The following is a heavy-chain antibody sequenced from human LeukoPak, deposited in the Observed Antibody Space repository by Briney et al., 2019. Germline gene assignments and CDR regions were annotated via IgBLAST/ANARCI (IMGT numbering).Heavy chain of an antibody. CDR3: AKDPYCSSTSCYGRSWFDP. CDR2: ISYDGSNK. Sequence: GRSLRLSCAASGFTFCSYGMHWVRQAPGKGLEWVAVISYDGSNKYYADSVKGRFTISRDNSKNTLYLQMNSLRAEDTAVCYCAKDPYCSSTSCYGRSWFDPWGQGTLVTVSS. J-gene: IGHJ5*02. D-gene: IGHD2-2*01. V-gene: IGHV3-30*18. CDR1: GFTFCSYG.